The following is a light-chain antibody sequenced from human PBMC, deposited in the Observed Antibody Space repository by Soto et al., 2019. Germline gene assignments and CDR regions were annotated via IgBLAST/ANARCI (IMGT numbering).Light chain of an antibody. J-gene: IGLJ1*01. CDR3: SSTFYV. CDR1: SSDVGGYNY. V-gene: IGLV2-14*01. CDR2: EVS. Sequence: QSALTQPASVSGSPGQSITISCTGTSSDVGGYNYVSWYQQHPGKAPKLMIYEVSNRPSGVSNRFSGSKSGNTASLTISGLQAEDEADYTSSSTFYVFGTGTKLTVL.